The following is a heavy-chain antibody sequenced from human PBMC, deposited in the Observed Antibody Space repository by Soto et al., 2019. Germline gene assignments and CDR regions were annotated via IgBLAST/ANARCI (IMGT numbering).Heavy chain of an antibody. J-gene: IGHJ4*02. Sequence: QVQLQESGPGLVKPSETLSLTCTVSGAPVRSETHFWTWIRQPPGKGLEWIGYMYYSGITNSNPALKSRVTLSVDRSRNQFSLSLNSVTAADTAVYYCAREDMSGTYYFDYWGPGMQVTVSS. CDR1: GAPVRSETHF. CDR3: AREDMSGTYYFDY. CDR2: MYYSGIT. D-gene: IGHD1-26*01. V-gene: IGHV4-61*01.